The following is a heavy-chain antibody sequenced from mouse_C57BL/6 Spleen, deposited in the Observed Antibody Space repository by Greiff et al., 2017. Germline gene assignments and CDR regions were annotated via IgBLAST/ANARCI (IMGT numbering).Heavy chain of an antibody. CDR1: GYTFTSYW. Sequence: QVQLKQPGTELVKPGASVKLSCKASGYTFTSYWMHWVKQRPGQGLEWIGNINPSNGGTNYNEKFKSKATLTVDKSSSTAYMQLSSLTSEDSAVYYCARSGGYDYAMDYWGQGTSVTVSS. CDR3: ARSGGYDYAMDY. V-gene: IGHV1-53*01. J-gene: IGHJ4*01. CDR2: INPSNGGT. D-gene: IGHD3-1*01.